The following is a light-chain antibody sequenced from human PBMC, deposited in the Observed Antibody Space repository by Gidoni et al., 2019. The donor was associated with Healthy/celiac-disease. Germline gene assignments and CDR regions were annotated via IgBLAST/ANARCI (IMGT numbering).Light chain of an antibody. CDR1: QSISSY. J-gene: IGKJ2*01. CDR3: QQSYSTPYT. Sequence: DITLTQSPSSLSASVGDRVTITCRASQSISSYLNWYQPKPGKAPKLLIYAASSMQSGVPSRFSGSGSGTDFTLTISSLQPEDFATYYCQQSYSTPYTFGQGTKLEIK. V-gene: IGKV1-39*01. CDR2: AAS.